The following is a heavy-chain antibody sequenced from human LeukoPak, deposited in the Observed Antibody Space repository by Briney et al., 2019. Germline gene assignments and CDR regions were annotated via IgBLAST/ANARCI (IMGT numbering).Heavy chain of an antibody. Sequence: GGSLRLSCADSGFTFSSYAMSWVRQAPGKGLEWVSAISGSGGSTYYADSVKGRFTISRDNSKNTLYLQMNSLRAEDTAVYYCAKDILSEDRYYYDSSGYFQEFRDYWGQGTLVTVSS. CDR3: AKDILSEDRYYYDSSGYFQEFRDY. V-gene: IGHV3-23*01. CDR1: GFTFSSYA. J-gene: IGHJ4*02. CDR2: ISGSGGST. D-gene: IGHD3-22*01.